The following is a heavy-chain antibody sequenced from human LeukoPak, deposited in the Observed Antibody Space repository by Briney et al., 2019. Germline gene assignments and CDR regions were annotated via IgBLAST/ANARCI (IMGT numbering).Heavy chain of an antibody. J-gene: IGHJ4*02. CDR1: GGTFSSYA. Sequence: GASVKVSCKASGGTFSSYAISWVRQAPGQGLEWMGGIIPIFGAANYAQKFQGRVTITTDESTSTAYMELSSLRSEDTAVYYCARALPGGGYYEYWGQGTLVTVSS. CDR2: IIPIFGAA. D-gene: IGHD3-22*01. V-gene: IGHV1-69*05. CDR3: ARALPGGGYYEY.